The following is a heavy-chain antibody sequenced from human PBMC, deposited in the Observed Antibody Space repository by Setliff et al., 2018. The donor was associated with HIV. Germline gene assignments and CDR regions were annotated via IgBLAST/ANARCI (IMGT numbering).Heavy chain of an antibody. D-gene: IGHD2-2*01. CDR3: ARAGGGATDQAFDT. J-gene: IGHJ3*02. CDR2: INPAGNPT. CDR1: GYTFTSDY. Sequence: GASVKVSCKASGYTFTSDYIHWVRQAPGQGLEWMGIINPAGNPTSYAQKLQGRLTVTTDTSTSTLYMELSNLRSDDTAVYYCARAGGGATDQAFDTWGQGTMVTVSS. V-gene: IGHV1-46*01.